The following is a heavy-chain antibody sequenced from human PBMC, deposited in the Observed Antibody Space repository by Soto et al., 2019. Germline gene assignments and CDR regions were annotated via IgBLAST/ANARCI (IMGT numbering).Heavy chain of an antibody. CDR2: FFIGGNT. Sequence: SETLSLTCTVSGGSISSSTYYWGWMRQPPGKGLEWIASFFIGGNTYYNPSLKSRVTISVDTSKNQFSLKLSSVTAADTAVYYCARSLADYYDSSGYYYVFDYWGQGTLVTVSS. D-gene: IGHD3-22*01. V-gene: IGHV4-39*07. CDR3: ARSLADYYDSSGYYYVFDY. CDR1: GGSISSSTYY. J-gene: IGHJ4*02.